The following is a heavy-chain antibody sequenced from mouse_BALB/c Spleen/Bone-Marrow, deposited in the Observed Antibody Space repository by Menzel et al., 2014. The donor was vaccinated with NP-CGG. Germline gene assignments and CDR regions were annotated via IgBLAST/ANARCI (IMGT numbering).Heavy chain of an antibody. J-gene: IGHJ4*01. CDR3: ARGNYEAMDY. Sequence: QVQLQQSGAEPAKPGASVKMSCKASGYTFTTYWMHWVKQRPGQGLEWIGYINPSTGYTAYNQKFKDKATLTADKSSNTAYMQLSSLTSEDSAVYYCARGNYEAMDYWGQGTSVTVSS. CDR1: GYTFTTYW. CDR2: INPSTGYT. V-gene: IGHV1-7*01. D-gene: IGHD2-1*01.